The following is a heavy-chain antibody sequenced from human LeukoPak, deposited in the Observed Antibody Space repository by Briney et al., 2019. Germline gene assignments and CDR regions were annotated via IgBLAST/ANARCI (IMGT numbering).Heavy chain of an antibody. D-gene: IGHD2-21*01. CDR1: GGSFRGYY. Sequence: PSETLSLTCAVYGGSFRGYYWTWIRQPPGKGLEWIAEINHSGSTNYTPSLKSRVTISVDTSKNQFSLNLSSVTAADTAVYYCARGRASCGGAACRDFQHWGQGTLVTVSS. CDR2: INHSGST. J-gene: IGHJ1*01. V-gene: IGHV4-34*01. CDR3: ARGRASCGGAACRDFQH.